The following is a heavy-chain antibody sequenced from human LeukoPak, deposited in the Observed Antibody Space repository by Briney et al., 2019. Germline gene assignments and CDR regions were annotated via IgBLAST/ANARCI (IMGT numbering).Heavy chain of an antibody. J-gene: IGHJ4*02. CDR3: ARRNRRYYGSGSYPDLGY. CDR2: INHSGST. V-gene: IGHV4-34*01. Sequence: SETLSLTCAVYGGSFSGYCWSWIRQPPGKGLEWIGEINHSGSTNYNPSLKSRVTISVDTSKNQFSLKLSSVTAADTAVYYCARRNRRYYGSGSYPDLGYWGQGTLVTVSS. D-gene: IGHD3-10*01. CDR1: GGSFSGYC.